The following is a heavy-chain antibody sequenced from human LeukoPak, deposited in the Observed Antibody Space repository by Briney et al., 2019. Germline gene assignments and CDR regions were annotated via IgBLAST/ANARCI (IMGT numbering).Heavy chain of an antibody. Sequence: GVSLTLSCTTSGFSFYLYSVRWVPRAPGEGRVCVSYIRRKADGVSNEYAAYVKSRVSSCSDVSKSIAYLQMNSLKTEDTAVYFCTRVTYYYDNRGYFHFDSWGQGSLLTVSS. D-gene: IGHD3-22*01. CDR1: GFSFYLYS. V-gene: IGHV3-49*04. CDR3: TRVTYYYDNRGYFHFDS. CDR2: IRRKADGVSN. J-gene: IGHJ4*02.